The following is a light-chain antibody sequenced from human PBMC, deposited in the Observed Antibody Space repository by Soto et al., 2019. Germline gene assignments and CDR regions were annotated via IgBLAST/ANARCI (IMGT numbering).Light chain of an antibody. CDR1: QSVSRN. J-gene: IGKJ1*01. CDR3: QPYNNYPQT. CDR2: DTS. V-gene: IGKV3-15*01. Sequence: DIVMTQSPSTLSASPGERATLSCRASQSVSRNLAWYQQKPGQTPRLLIYDTSTRTSGVPARFSGSRSGPEFTLTISSLQSEDFAIYYCQPYNNYPQTFGQGTKVDI.